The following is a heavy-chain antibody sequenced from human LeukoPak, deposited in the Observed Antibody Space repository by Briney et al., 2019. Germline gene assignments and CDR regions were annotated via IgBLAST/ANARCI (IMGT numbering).Heavy chain of an antibody. CDR2: MNPNSGNT. CDR1: GYTFTSYD. Sequence: ASVKVSCKASGYTFTSYDINWVRQATGQGLEWMGWMNPNSGNTGYAQKFQGRVTITRNTSISTAYMELSSLRSEDTAVYYCASRYSYGTPAYFDYWGQGTLVTVSS. D-gene: IGHD5-18*01. V-gene: IGHV1-8*03. J-gene: IGHJ4*02. CDR3: ASRYSYGTPAYFDY.